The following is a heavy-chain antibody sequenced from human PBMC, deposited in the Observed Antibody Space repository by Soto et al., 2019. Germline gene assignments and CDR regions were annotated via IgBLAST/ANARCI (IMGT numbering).Heavy chain of an antibody. CDR2: IWYDGSNK. CDR1: GFTFSSYG. D-gene: IGHD2-15*01. J-gene: IGHJ3*02. V-gene: IGHV3-33*01. CDR3: ARDPEGCSGGSCYPSAFDI. Sequence: LRLSCAASGFTFSSYGMHWVRQAPGKGLEWVAVIWYDGSNKYYADSVKGRFTISRDNSKNTLYLQMNSMRAEDTAVYYCARDPEGCSGGSCYPSAFDIWGQGTMVTVSS.